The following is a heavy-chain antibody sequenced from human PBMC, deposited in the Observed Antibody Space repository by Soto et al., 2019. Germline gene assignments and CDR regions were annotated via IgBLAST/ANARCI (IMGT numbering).Heavy chain of an antibody. J-gene: IGHJ4*02. CDR3: TGDVASGY. V-gene: IGHV3-30*03. Sequence: QVQLVESGGGVVQPGRSLRLSCAVSGFTVSTYGMHWVRQAPGKGLEWVAVISRDGGTKYYADSVKGRFTTSRDNSRNTLFLEMNSLRVDDMAVYYCTGDVASGYWGQGTLVTVSS. D-gene: IGHD2-8*02. CDR1: GFTVSTYG. CDR2: ISRDGGTK.